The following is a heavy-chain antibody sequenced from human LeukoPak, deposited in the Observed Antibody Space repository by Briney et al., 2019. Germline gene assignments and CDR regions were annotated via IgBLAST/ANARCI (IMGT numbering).Heavy chain of an antibody. V-gene: IGHV4-59*01. Sequence: SETLSLTCTVSGGSIRSYYWSWIRQPPGKGLEWIGYIYYSGSTNYNPSLKSRVTISVDTSKNQFSLRLSSVTAADTAVYYCARWPLGYCSGGSCGMDYWGQGTLVTVSS. CDR3: ARWPLGYCSGGSCGMDY. D-gene: IGHD2-15*01. CDR2: IYYSGST. J-gene: IGHJ4*02. CDR1: GGSIRSYY.